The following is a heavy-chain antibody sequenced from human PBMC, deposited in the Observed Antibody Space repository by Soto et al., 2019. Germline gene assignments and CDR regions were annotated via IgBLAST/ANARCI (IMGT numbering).Heavy chain of an antibody. V-gene: IGHV4-39*01. CDR1: GGSISSGSSY. CDR3: ARRGPYSSSAFDY. Sequence: QLQLQESGPGLVKPSETLSLTCIVSGGSISSGSSYWGWIRQPPGKGLEWIGSISYSGSTYYNPSLKSRVTISVDTSKSQFSLELTAVTAADTAVYYCARRGPYSSSAFDYWGQGTLVTVSS. CDR2: ISYSGST. J-gene: IGHJ4*02. D-gene: IGHD6-6*01.